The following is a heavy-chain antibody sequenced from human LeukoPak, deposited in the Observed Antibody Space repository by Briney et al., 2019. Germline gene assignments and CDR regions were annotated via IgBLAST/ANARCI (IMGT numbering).Heavy chain of an antibody. D-gene: IGHD3-10*01. J-gene: IGHJ4*02. CDR2: INWNGGST. Sequence: PGGSLRLSCAASGFTFDDYGMSWVRQAPGKGLEWVSGINWNGGSTGYADSVKGRFTIPRDNAKNSLYLQMNSLRAEDTALYYCARDRYGSGSYYNIPDYWGQGTLVTVSS. CDR1: GFTFDDYG. CDR3: ARDRYGSGSYYNIPDY. V-gene: IGHV3-20*04.